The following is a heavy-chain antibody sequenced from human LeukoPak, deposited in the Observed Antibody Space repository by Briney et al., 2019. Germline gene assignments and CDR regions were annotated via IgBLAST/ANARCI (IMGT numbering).Heavy chain of an antibody. J-gene: IGHJ4*02. CDR2: ISAYNGNT. CDR3: ARVSRQFLNWLSPGY. Sequence: GASVKVSCKASGYTFSTYGISWVRQAPGQGLEWMGWISAYNGNTNYAQKLQGRVTMTTDTSTTTAYMELTSLRSDDTAVYYCARVSRQFLNWLSPGYWGQGTLVTVSS. CDR1: GYTFSTYG. V-gene: IGHV1-18*01. D-gene: IGHD3-3*01.